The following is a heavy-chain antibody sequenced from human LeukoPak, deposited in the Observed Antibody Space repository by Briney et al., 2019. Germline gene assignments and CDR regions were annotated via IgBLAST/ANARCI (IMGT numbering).Heavy chain of an antibody. CDR2: INHSGST. CDR3: AREGARGGRPFDP. V-gene: IGHV4-34*01. CDR1: GGSFSGYY. J-gene: IGHJ5*02. D-gene: IGHD2-15*01. Sequence: SETLSLTCAVYGGSFSGYYWSWTRQPPGKGLEWIGEINHSGSTNYNPSLKSRVTISVDTSKNQFSLKLSSVTAADTAVYYCAREGARGGRPFDPWGQGTLVTVSS.